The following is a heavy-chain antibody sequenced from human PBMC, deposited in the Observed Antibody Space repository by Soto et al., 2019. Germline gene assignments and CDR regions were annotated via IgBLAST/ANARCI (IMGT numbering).Heavy chain of an antibody. CDR2: ILPFFGTA. CDR3: ARRQEYGGNADAFDV. Sequence: QVHLVQSGAEVKKPGSSVKVSCKYSGGTFRTESISWVRQAPGQGLEWMGGILPFFGTADYAPRFQGRVTITADGATTTAYMELIRLTSHDTAGYFCARRQEYGGNADAFDVWGQGTMVTVSS. V-gene: IGHV1-69*13. CDR1: GGTFRTES. J-gene: IGHJ3*01. D-gene: IGHD2-15*01.